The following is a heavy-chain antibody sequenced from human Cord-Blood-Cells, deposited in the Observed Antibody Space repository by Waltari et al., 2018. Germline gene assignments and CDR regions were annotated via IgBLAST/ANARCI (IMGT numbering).Heavy chain of an antibody. CDR3: ARVPMVRGVIITYYYYYMDV. D-gene: IGHD3-10*01. J-gene: IGHJ6*03. V-gene: IGHV4-34*01. CDR2: INHSGIT. Sequence: QVQLQQWGAGLLKPSETLSLTCAVYGGSFSGYYWSWIRQPPGKGLEWIGEINHSGITNYTPSLKSRVTISVDTAKNQFSLKLSSVTAADTAVYYCARVPMVRGVIITYYYYYMDVWGKGTTVTVSS. CDR1: GGSFSGYY.